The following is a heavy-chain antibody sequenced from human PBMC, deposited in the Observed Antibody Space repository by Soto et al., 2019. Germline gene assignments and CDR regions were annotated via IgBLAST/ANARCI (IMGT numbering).Heavy chain of an antibody. J-gene: IGHJ5*02. CDR1: GGSISSSGYS. CDR2: IYHSGST. Sequence: SETLSLTCAVSGGSISSSGYSWSWIRQPPGKGLEWIGCIYHSGSTYYIPSLKSRVTISVDRSKNQFSLKLSSVTAADTAVYYCARGDPVGFDPGRKGTLVTVSS. D-gene: IGHD2-15*01. CDR3: ARGDPVGFDP. V-gene: IGHV4-30-2*01.